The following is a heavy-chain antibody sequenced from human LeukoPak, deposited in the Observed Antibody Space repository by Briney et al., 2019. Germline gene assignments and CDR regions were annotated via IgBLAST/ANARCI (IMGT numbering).Heavy chain of an antibody. D-gene: IGHD6-19*01. CDR3: AREGIAVAGTDWFDP. J-gene: IGHJ5*02. Sequence: ASVKVSCKASGYTFTGYYMHWVRQAPGQGLEWMGWINPNSGGTNYAQEFQGRVTMTRDTSISTAYMELSRLRSDDTAVYYCAREGIAVAGTDWFDPWGQGTLVTVSS. CDR2: INPNSGGT. V-gene: IGHV1-2*02. CDR1: GYTFTGYY.